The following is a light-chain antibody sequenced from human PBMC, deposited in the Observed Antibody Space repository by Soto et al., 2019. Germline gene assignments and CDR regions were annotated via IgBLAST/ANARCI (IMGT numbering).Light chain of an antibody. Sequence: EIVLTQSPGTLSLSPGERATLSCRASQSVSSSYLAWYQQKPGQAPRLLIYGASSRATGIPDRFSGSRSGTDFSRTISRLEPADFAVYYCQQYGSSPYACGQGTKLEIK. V-gene: IGKV3-20*01. CDR3: QQYGSSPYA. CDR2: GAS. J-gene: IGKJ2*01. CDR1: QSVSSSY.